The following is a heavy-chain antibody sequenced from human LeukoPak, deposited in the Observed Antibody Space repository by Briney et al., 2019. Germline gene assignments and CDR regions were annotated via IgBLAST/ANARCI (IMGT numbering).Heavy chain of an antibody. CDR3: ARGILYSGSYYFDY. V-gene: IGHV3-20*04. CDR1: GFTFSSYG. J-gene: IGHJ4*02. Sequence: GGSLRLSCAASGFTFSSYGMHWVRQAPGKGLEWVSGINWNGGSTGYADSVKGRFTISRDNAKNSLYLQMNSLRAEDTALYYCARGILYSGSYYFDYWGQGALVTVSS. CDR2: INWNGGST. D-gene: IGHD1-26*01.